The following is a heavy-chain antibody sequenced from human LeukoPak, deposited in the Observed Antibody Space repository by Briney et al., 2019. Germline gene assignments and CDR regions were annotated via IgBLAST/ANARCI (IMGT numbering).Heavy chain of an antibody. Sequence: ASVKVSCKASGYTFTSYAMNWVRQAPGQGLEWTGWINTNTGNPTYAQGFTGRFVFSLDTSVSTAYLQISSLKAEDTAVYYCARGSYVPMVRGVPHTRRGGYWFDPWGQGTLVTVSS. CDR3: ARGSYVPMVRGVPHTRRGGYWFDP. V-gene: IGHV7-4-1*02. CDR1: GYTFTSYA. D-gene: IGHD3-10*01. CDR2: INTNTGNP. J-gene: IGHJ5*02.